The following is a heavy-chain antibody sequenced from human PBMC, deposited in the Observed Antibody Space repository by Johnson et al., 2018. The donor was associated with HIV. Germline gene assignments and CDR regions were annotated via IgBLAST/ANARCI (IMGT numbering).Heavy chain of an antibody. CDR2: ISYDGSNK. CDR3: ARSYSSLDAFDI. V-gene: IGHV3-30*04. CDR1: GFTFSSYA. J-gene: IGHJ3*02. Sequence: QMQLVESGGGLVQPGGSLRLSCAVSGFTFSSYAMHWVRQAPGKGLEWVAVISYDGSNKYYADSVKGRFTISRDNSKNTLYLQMNSLRAEDTAVYYCARSYSSLDAFDIWGQGTMVTVSS. D-gene: IGHD6-13*01.